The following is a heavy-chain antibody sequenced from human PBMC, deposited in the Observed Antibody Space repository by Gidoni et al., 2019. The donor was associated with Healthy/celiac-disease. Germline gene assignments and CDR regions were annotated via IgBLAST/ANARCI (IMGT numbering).Heavy chain of an antibody. Sequence: EVQLVESGGGLVKPGGSLRLSCAASGFTFSNAWMNWVRQAPGKGLEWVGRIKSKTDGGTTDYAAPVKGRFTISRDDSKNTLYLQMNSLKTEDTAVYYCTTGLPLITAPTDYWGQGTLVTVSS. CDR3: TTGLPLITAPTDY. J-gene: IGHJ4*02. V-gene: IGHV3-15*07. CDR1: GFTFSNAW. D-gene: IGHD1-20*01. CDR2: IKSKTDGGTT.